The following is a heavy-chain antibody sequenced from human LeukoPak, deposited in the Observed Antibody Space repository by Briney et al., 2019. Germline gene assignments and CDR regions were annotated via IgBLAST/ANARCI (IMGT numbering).Heavy chain of an antibody. Sequence: PGGSLRLSCAASGFIFRSYAMSWARQAPGKGLEWVSSVRGSGTNAIYADSVKGRFTISRDNSENSLYLQMNSLGAEDTAVYFCARPSPPGDGYNPPDHWGQGTLVTVSS. D-gene: IGHD5-24*01. V-gene: IGHV3-23*01. CDR1: GFIFRSYA. J-gene: IGHJ4*02. CDR3: ARPSPPGDGYNPPDH. CDR2: VRGSGTNA.